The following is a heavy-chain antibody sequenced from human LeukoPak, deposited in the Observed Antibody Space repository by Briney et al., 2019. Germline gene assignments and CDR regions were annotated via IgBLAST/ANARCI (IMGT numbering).Heavy chain of an antibody. CDR3: ARDSRSVGWFAP. J-gene: IGHJ5*02. D-gene: IGHD2-15*01. CDR1: GGSSSGYY. V-gene: IGHV4-30-4*01. CDR2: IYYSGST. Sequence: SETLSLTCAVYGGSSSGYYWSWIRQPPGKGLEWIGYIYYSGSTYYNPSLKSRVTISVDTSKNQFSLKLSSVTAADTAVYYCARDSRSVGWFAPGGQGPLVTVSS.